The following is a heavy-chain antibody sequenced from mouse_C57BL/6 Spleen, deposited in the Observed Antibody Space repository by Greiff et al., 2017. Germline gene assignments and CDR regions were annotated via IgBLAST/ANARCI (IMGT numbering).Heavy chain of an antibody. D-gene: IGHD1-1*01. Sequence: VQLQQPGAELVKPGASVKMSCKASGYTFTSYWIHWVQQRPGQVLEWIGAIYPGNVSTNYNQKFKSKATLTVDTSSSTAYMQIRSLTSEDYAVYYCERMHDCGSSAFAYWGQGILVTVSA. CDR3: ERMHDCGSSAFAY. J-gene: IGHJ3*01. CDR2: IYPGNVST. V-gene: IGHV1-55*01. CDR1: GYTFTSYW.